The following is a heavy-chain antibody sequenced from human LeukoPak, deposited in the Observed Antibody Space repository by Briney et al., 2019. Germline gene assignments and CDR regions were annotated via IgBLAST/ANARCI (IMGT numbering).Heavy chain of an antibody. CDR2: IYYSGST. CDR3: ARAPRGFGVVIIHPFDY. Sequence: PSETLSLTCTVSGGSISSYYWSWIRQPPGKGLEWIGYIYYSGSTNYNPSLKSRVTISVDTSKNQFSLKLSSVTAADTAVYYCARAPRGFGVVIIHPFDYWGQGTLVTVSS. V-gene: IGHV4-59*01. D-gene: IGHD3-3*01. CDR1: GGSISSYY. J-gene: IGHJ4*02.